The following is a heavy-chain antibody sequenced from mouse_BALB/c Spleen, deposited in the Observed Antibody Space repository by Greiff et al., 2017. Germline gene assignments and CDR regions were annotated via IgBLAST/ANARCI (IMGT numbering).Heavy chain of an antibody. CDR2: INPYNGAT. J-gene: IGHJ4*01. CDR3: ARGYGNYNYYAMDY. Sequence: EVQLQQSGPELVKPGASVKISCKASGYSFTGYYMHWVKQSHVKSLEWIGRINPYNGATSYNQNFKDKASLTVDKSSSTAYMELHSLTSEDSAVYYCARGYGNYNYYAMDYWGQGTSVTVSS. D-gene: IGHD2-1*01. V-gene: IGHV1-26*01. CDR1: GYSFTGYY.